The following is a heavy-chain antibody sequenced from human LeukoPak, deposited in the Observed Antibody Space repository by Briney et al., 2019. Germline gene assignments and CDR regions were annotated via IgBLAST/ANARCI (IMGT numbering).Heavy chain of an antibody. V-gene: IGHV1-2*06. Sequence: ASVKVSCKASGYTFTGYHIHWVRQAPGQGLEWMGRINPNSGGTNYAQKFQGRVTMTSDTSISTAYMELSRLRSDDTAVYYCARTISRDAFDIWGQGTMVTVSS. CDR2: INPNSGGT. CDR3: ARTISRDAFDI. CDR1: GYTFTGYH. J-gene: IGHJ3*02. D-gene: IGHD3-3*02.